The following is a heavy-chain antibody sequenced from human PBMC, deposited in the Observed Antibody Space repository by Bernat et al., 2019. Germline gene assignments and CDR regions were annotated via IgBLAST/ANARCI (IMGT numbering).Heavy chain of an antibody. CDR1: GFTFSNAW. D-gene: IGHD1-26*01. V-gene: IGHV3-15*01. CDR3: TSRGSYYYYGMDV. Sequence: EVQLVESGGGLVKPGGSLRLSCAASGFTFSNAWMSWVRQAPVKGLEWVGRIKSKTGGGTTDYAAPVKGRFTISRDDSKNTLYLQMNSLKTEDTAVYYCTSRGSYYYYGMDVWGQGTTVTVSS. CDR2: IKSKTGGGTT. J-gene: IGHJ6*02.